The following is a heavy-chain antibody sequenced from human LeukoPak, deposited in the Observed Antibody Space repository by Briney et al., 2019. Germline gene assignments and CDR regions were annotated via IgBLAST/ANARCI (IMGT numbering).Heavy chain of an antibody. J-gene: IGHJ3*02. D-gene: IGHD6-6*01. V-gene: IGHV3-21*01. CDR1: GFTFSSYS. Sequence: GGSLRLSCVASGFTFSSYSMNWVRQAPGKGLEWVSSIDTISSYIYYADSVKGRFTISRDNAKNSLYLQMNSLRAEDTAVYYCARSKAAPGAFDIWGQGTMVTVSS. CDR3: ARSKAAPGAFDI. CDR2: IDTISSYI.